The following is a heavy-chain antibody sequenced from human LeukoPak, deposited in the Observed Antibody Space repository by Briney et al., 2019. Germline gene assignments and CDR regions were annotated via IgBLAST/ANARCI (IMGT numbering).Heavy chain of an antibody. Sequence: SEALSLTCAVSGYSISSGYYWGWIRQPPGKGLEWIGSIYHSGFTYYNPSLKSRVTMSVDTSKNQFSLKLSSVTAADTAVYYCARGAQTYYDKAPVDYWGQGTLVTVSS. CDR3: ARGAQTYYDKAPVDY. J-gene: IGHJ4*02. V-gene: IGHV4-38-2*01. D-gene: IGHD3-22*01. CDR1: GYSISSGYY. CDR2: IYHSGFT.